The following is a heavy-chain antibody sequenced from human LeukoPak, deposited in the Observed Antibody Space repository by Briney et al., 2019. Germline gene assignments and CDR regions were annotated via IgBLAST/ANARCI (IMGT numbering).Heavy chain of an antibody. D-gene: IGHD2-2*01. CDR2: IYTSGST. CDR3: ARDLTPLGYCSSTSCLKNYYYYGMDV. V-gene: IGHV4-4*07. Sequence: SETLSLTCTVSGGSISSYYWSWIRQPAGKGQEWIGRIYTSGSTNYNPSLKSRVTMSVDTSKNQFSLKLSSVTAADTAVYYCARDLTPLGYCSSTSCLKNYYYYGMDVWGQGTTVTVSS. J-gene: IGHJ6*02. CDR1: GGSISSYY.